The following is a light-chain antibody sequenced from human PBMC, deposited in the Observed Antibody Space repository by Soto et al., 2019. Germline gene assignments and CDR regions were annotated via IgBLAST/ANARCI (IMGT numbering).Light chain of an antibody. CDR1: QSVSSSY. CDR2: GTS. J-gene: IGKJ4*01. V-gene: IGKV3-20*01. Sequence: EIVLTQSPGTLSLSPGERATLSCSASQSVSSSYLAWYQQKPGQAPRLLIYGTSSRAPDIPGRFIGSGSGTDFSLPIARLEPEDFAVYHCQLYASSLLTFGGGTRVEIK. CDR3: QLYASSLLT.